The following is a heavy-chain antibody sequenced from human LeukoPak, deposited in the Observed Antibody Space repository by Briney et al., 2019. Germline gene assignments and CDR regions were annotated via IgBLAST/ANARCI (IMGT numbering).Heavy chain of an antibody. Sequence: SETLSLTCTVSGGSFSSSTYYRGWIRQPPGKGLEWIGSIYYSRSTNYNPSLKSRVTISVDTSKNQFSLNLSSVTAADTAVYYCASSGSYYYFDCWGQGTLVTVSS. CDR2: IYYSRST. J-gene: IGHJ4*02. D-gene: IGHD1-26*01. CDR3: ASSGSYYYFDC. CDR1: GGSFSSSTYY. V-gene: IGHV4-39*07.